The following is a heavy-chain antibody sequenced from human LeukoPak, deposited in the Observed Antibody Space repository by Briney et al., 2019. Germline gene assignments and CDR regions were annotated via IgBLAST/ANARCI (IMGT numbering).Heavy chain of an antibody. CDR3: ARGGGTGTTSFDY. V-gene: IGHV3-30*03. D-gene: IGHD1-1*01. CDR1: GFTFSSYA. Sequence: GGSLRLSCAASGFTFSSYAMSWVRQAPGKGLEWVAVIPYDGSNKYYADSVKGRFTISRDNSKNTLYLQMNSPRAEDTAVYYCARGGGTGTTSFDYWGQGTLVTVSS. CDR2: IPYDGSNK. J-gene: IGHJ4*02.